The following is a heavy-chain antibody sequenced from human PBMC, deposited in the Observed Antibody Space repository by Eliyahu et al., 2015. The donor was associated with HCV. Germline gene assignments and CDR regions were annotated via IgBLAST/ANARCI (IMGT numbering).Heavy chain of an antibody. Sequence: EVRLLESGGGLVQPGGSLRLXCXASGFXFXNYXMNWVRQAPGKGLEWVSGISASGGSTYNADSVKGRFTISRDNSKNTLYLQMDTVRAEDTAVYFCAKDLGDYVWGNFRYSFDFWGQGALVTVSS. V-gene: IGHV3-23*01. CDR2: ISASGGST. CDR1: GFXFXNYX. J-gene: IGHJ4*02. D-gene: IGHD3-16*02. CDR3: AKDLGDYVWGNFRYSFDF.